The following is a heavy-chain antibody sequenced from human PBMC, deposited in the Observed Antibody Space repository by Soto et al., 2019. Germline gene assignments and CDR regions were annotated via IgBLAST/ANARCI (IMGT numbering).Heavy chain of an antibody. J-gene: IGHJ3*02. CDR2: IYSGGSGGNT. CDR3: AREFSMAYCAFDI. CDR1: GFTVSSNY. Sequence: EVQLVETGGDLIQPGGSLRLSCAASGFTVSSNYMSWVRQAPGKGLEWVSVIYSGGSGGNTYYADSVKGRFTIYRDNSKNTLYLQRNSLRAEDTAIYYCAREFSMAYCAFDIWGQGTMVTVSS. V-gene: IGHV3-53*02. D-gene: IGHD2-8*01.